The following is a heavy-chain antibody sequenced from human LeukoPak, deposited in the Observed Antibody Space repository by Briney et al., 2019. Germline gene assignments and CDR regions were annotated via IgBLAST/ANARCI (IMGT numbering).Heavy chain of an antibody. D-gene: IGHD2-2*01. Sequence: SETLSLTCTVSGGSISSSSYYWGWIRQPPGKGLEWIGSIYYSGSTYYNPSLKSRVTISVDTSKNQFSLKLSSVTAADTAVYYCAREEEWLVDCSSTSCYGSFDYWGQGTLVTVSS. J-gene: IGHJ4*02. V-gene: IGHV4-39*07. CDR1: GGSISSSSYY. CDR3: AREEEWLVDCSSTSCYGSFDY. CDR2: IYYSGST.